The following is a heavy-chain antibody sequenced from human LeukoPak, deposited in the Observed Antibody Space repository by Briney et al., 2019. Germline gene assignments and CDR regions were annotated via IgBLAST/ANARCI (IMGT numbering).Heavy chain of an antibody. D-gene: IGHD1-26*01. Sequence: GGSLRLSCAASGFTFSSYGMHWVRQAPGKGLEWVANIKPDGTEKNYVDSVKGRFTISRDDAENSLYLQMNSLRAEDTAVYYCARWSLGARDFDYWGQGTLVTVSS. CDR2: IKPDGTEK. J-gene: IGHJ4*02. V-gene: IGHV3-7*01. CDR3: ARWSLGARDFDY. CDR1: GFTFSSYG.